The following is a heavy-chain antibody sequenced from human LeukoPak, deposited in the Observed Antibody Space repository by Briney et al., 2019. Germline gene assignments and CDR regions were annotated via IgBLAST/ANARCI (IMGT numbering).Heavy chain of an antibody. Sequence: ASVKVSCKASGCTFTSYYMHWVRQAPGQGLEWMGIINPSGGSTSYAQKFQGRVTMTRDMSTSTVYMELSSLRSEDTAVYYCARSYDSKGAFDIWGQGTMVTVSS. CDR1: GCTFTSYY. CDR2: INPSGGST. CDR3: ARSYDSKGAFDI. J-gene: IGHJ3*02. V-gene: IGHV1-46*01. D-gene: IGHD3-22*01.